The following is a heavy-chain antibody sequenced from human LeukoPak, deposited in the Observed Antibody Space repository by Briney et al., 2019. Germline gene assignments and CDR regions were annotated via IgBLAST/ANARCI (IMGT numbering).Heavy chain of an antibody. D-gene: IGHD3-10*01. CDR1: GFTFTNYW. CDR3: ARLRANHYGSLDF. CDR2: IYPGDSDT. Sequence: GESLKISCQASGFTFTNYWIAWVRQMPGKGLEWMGVIYPGDSDTKYSPSFQGHVIIAVDKSFSTAYLQWSSLKPSDTATYYCARLRANHYGSLDFWGQGTLVTVSS. V-gene: IGHV5-51*01. J-gene: IGHJ4*02.